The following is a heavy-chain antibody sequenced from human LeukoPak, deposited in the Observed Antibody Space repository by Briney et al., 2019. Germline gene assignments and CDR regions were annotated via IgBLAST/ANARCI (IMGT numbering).Heavy chain of an antibody. D-gene: IGHD6-13*01. CDR1: GGSISSSNYY. CDR3: ARHGAPNSSWNWFDP. J-gene: IGHJ5*02. V-gene: IGHV4-39*01. Sequence: SETLSLTCSVSGGSISSSNYYWGWIRQPPGKGREWIGSIFYSGSTYYNPSLMSRVTISVDTSKNRFSLKLSSVTAADAAVYYCARHGAPNSSWNWFDPWGQGTLVTVSS. CDR2: IFYSGST.